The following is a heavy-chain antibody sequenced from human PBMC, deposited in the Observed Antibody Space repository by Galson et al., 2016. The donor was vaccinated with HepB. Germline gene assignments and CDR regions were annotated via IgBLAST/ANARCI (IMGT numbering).Heavy chain of an antibody. J-gene: IGHJ6*04. CDR1: GFTFRNYG. D-gene: IGHD2-2*01. Sequence: LRLSCAASGFTFRNYGMTWVRQSPGQGLEVVSSVSRSGDSTDYADSVKGRFTISRDNSKNTLSLQMNSLTADDTAIYYRVQGSTAPAVWGKGTTVTVSS. CDR2: VSRSGDST. V-gene: IGHV3-23*01. CDR3: VQGSTAPAV.